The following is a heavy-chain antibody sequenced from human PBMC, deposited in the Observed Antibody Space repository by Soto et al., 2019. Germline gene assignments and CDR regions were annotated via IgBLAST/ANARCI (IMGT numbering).Heavy chain of an antibody. CDR2: IFYSGST. Sequence: TLSLTCTVSGGSIRSYYWTWIRQPPGKGLEWLGYIFYSGSTFYNPSLKSRVTISIHTSKSQFSLQLTSVTAADTAVYYCARGAADTAMVDYWGQGTLVTVSS. V-gene: IGHV4-59*01. J-gene: IGHJ4*02. CDR3: ARGAADTAMVDY. D-gene: IGHD5-18*01. CDR1: GGSIRSYY.